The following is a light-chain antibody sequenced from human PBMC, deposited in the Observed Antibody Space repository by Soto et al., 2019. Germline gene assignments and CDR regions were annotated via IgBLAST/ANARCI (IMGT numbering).Light chain of an antibody. Sequence: QSALTQPPSASGSPGQSVAISCTGTASDIGGYTFVSWYQQHPGKAPKLLIYDVNKRPSGVPDRFSGSKSGNTASLTVSRLQAEDEADYYCCEHGGTNPYVFGTGTKLTVL. CDR3: CEHGGTNPYV. V-gene: IGLV2-8*01. J-gene: IGLJ1*01. CDR1: ASDIGGYTF. CDR2: DVN.